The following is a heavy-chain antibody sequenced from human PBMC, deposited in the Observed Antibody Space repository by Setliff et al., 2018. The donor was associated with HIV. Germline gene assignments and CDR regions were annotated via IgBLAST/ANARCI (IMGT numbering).Heavy chain of an antibody. CDR3: ARHYGGNIDAFDI. CDR2: IYYSGST. CDR1: GASISSTSYY. J-gene: IGHJ3*02. D-gene: IGHD4-17*01. Sequence: SETLSLTCTVSGASISSTSYYWGWIRQPTGQGLEWSGSIYYSGSTYYNPSIKSRVTISIDTSKNQFSLKLVSVTAADTAVFYCARHYGGNIDAFDIWGRGTMVTVSS. V-gene: IGHV4-39*01.